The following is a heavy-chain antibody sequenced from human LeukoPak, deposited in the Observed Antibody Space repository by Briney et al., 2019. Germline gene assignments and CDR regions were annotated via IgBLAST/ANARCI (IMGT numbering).Heavy chain of an antibody. CDR2: IYYSGST. D-gene: IGHD6-13*01. V-gene: IGHV4-59*08. CDR3: ARLFPLSWYIFDY. Sequence: SETLSLTCTVSGGSISSYYWSWIRQPPGKGLEWIGYIYYSGSTNYNPSLKSRVTISVDTSKNQFSLKLSSVTAADTAVYYCARLFPLSWYIFDYWGQGTLVTVSS. CDR1: GGSISSYY. J-gene: IGHJ4*02.